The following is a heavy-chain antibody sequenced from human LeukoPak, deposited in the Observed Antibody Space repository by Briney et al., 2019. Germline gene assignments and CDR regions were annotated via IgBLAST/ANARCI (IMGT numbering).Heavy chain of an antibody. J-gene: IGHJ4*02. D-gene: IGHD3-10*01. CDR3: AKDLGPTLLTRFDS. CDR2: IRGNGLST. V-gene: IGHV3-23*01. CDR1: GFTLTYYA. Sequence: PGGSLRLSCAASGFTLTYYAMTWVRQAPGMGLEWVSGIRGNGLSTYYADSVKGRFTISRDNSQNTLYLQLNSLRTEDTAVYYCAKDLGPTLLTRFDSWGQGTLVAVSS.